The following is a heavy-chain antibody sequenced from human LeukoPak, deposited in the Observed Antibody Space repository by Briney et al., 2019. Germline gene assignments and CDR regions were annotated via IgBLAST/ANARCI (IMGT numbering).Heavy chain of an antibody. D-gene: IGHD6-6*01. CDR3: VAREGDIAARLANFDI. CDR2: INTNTGNP. V-gene: IGHV7-4-1*02. J-gene: IGHJ3*02. CDR1: GYTFTSYA. Sequence: ASVKVSCKASGYTFTSYAMTWVRQAPGQGLEWMGWINTNTGNPTYAQGFTGRFVFSLDTSVSTAYLQISSLKAEDTAVYYCVAREGDIAARLANFDIWDQGTMVTVSS.